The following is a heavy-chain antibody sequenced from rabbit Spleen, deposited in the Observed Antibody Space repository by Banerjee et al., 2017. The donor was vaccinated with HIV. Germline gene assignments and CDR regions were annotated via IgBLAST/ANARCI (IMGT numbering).Heavy chain of an antibody. CDR3: ARDLDAVIGWNFAW. J-gene: IGHJ3*01. D-gene: IGHD1-1*01. Sequence: QEQLEESGGGLVKPEGSLTLTCKASGFSFSDRDVMCWVRQAPGKGLEWISCIAGSSSGFTYSATWATGRFTISKTSSTTVTLQMTSLTVADTATYFCARDLDAVIGWNFAWWGQGTLVTVS. CDR2: IAGSSSGFT. CDR1: GFSFSDRDV. V-gene: IGHV1S45*01.